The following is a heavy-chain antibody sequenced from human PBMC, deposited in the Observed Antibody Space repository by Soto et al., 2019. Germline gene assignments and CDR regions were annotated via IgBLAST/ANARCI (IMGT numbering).Heavy chain of an antibody. J-gene: IGHJ5*02. CDR2: ISSDGNNK. Sequence: ESGGGAVQPGRCLRLSCAASGFTFDSHGMHWVRQAPGKGLEWVAVISSDGNNKYYADSVKGRFTISRDNFNNILYLQMSSLRAEDTAVYYCAKDLLPNTVTTCGSWGQGTLVTVSS. CDR1: GFTFDSHG. CDR3: AKDLLPNTVTTCGS. D-gene: IGHD4-17*01. V-gene: IGHV3-30*18.